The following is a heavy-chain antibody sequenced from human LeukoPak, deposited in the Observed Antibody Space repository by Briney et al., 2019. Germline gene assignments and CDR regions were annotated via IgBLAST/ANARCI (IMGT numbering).Heavy chain of an antibody. CDR2: IYTSGST. D-gene: IGHD2-2*01. J-gene: IGHJ6*03. CDR3: ARAVPAASYYYYYYYMDV. Sequence: SETLSLTCTVSGGSISSYYWSWIRQSAGKGLQWIGRIYTSGSTNYNPSLKSRVTMSVDTSKNQFSLKLSSVTAADTAVYYCARAVPAASYYYYYYYMDVWGKGTTVTVSS. V-gene: IGHV4-4*07. CDR1: GGSISSYY.